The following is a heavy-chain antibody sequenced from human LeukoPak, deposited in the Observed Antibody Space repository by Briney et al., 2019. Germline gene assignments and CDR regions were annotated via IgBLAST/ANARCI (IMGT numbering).Heavy chain of an antibody. J-gene: IGHJ4*02. Sequence: GESLKISCKGSGYSFTNYWIGWVRQMPVKGLEWMGIIYPGDSDTRYSPSFQGQVTISADKSISTAYLQWGSLKASDTAMYYCARPLMRYYDSSGYPPGYWGQGTLVTVSS. CDR2: IYPGDSDT. CDR1: GYSFTNYW. CDR3: ARPLMRYYDSSGYPPGY. D-gene: IGHD3-22*01. V-gene: IGHV5-51*01.